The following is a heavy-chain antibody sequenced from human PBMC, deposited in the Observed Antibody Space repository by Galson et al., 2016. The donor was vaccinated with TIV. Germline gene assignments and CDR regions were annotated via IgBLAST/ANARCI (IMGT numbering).Heavy chain of an antibody. J-gene: IGHJ6*02. V-gene: IGHV1-18*01. CDR3: ARDPTSSHRVISPYYYCAMGV. CDR1: GYSFTSYG. Sequence: SVKVSCKATGYSFTSYGVSWVRQAPGQGFEWMGWISGYNENTYYGQKFQDRVIMTKDTSTSTAYLEMKRLTSDDTAVYYCARDPTSSHRVISPYYYCAMGVWGQGTTVIVSS. D-gene: IGHD3-3*02. CDR2: ISGYNENT.